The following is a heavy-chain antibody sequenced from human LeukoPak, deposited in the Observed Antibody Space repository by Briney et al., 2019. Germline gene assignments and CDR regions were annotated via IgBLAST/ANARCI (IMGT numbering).Heavy chain of an antibody. CDR2: INPSDGRT. J-gene: IGHJ4*02. Sequence: ASVKVSCKASGYTFAGYHIHWVRRAPGQGLEWMGIINPSDGRTSYAQEFQDRVILTSDTSARTVYMELRSLRFEDKAEYCCARENVADSSGWSHFDYWGQGTLVIVSS. CDR3: ARENVADSSGWSHFDY. CDR1: GYTFAGYH. D-gene: IGHD6-19*01. V-gene: IGHV1-46*01.